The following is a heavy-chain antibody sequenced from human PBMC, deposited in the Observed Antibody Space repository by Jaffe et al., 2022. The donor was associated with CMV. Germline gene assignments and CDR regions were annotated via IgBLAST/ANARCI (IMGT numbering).Heavy chain of an antibody. D-gene: IGHD2-2*01. Sequence: QVQLVQSGAEVKKPGASVKVSCKASGYTFTGYYMHWVRQAPGQGLEWMGWINPNSGGTNYAQKFQGRVTMTRDTSISTAYMELSRLRSDDTAVYYCARDAAPDIVVVPAAEGGSDYYGMDVWGQGTTVTVSS. V-gene: IGHV1-2*02. CDR1: GYTFTGYY. J-gene: IGHJ6*02. CDR2: INPNSGGT. CDR3: ARDAAPDIVVVPAAEGGSDYYGMDV.